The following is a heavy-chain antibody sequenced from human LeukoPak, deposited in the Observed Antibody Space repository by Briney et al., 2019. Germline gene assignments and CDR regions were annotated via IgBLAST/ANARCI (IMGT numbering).Heavy chain of an antibody. D-gene: IGHD2-21*01. Sequence: PGGSLRLSCAPSGFTFSSYGMHWVRQAPGKGLEWVAFIRYDGSNKYYADSVKGRFTISRDNSKNTLYLQMNSLRAGDTAVYYCAKDPIGGETHFDNWGQGTLVTVSS. CDR3: AKDPIGGETHFDN. V-gene: IGHV3-30*02. CDR2: IRYDGSNK. J-gene: IGHJ4*02. CDR1: GFTFSSYG.